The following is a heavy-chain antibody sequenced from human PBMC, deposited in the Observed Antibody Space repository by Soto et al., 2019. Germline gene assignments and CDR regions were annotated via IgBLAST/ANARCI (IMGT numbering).Heavy chain of an antibody. D-gene: IGHD6-19*01. J-gene: IGHJ4*02. CDR3: ARDSVEMAVLAY. V-gene: IGHV3-30-3*01. CDR2: ISYDGSNK. CDR1: GFTFSSYA. Sequence: GGSLRLSCAASGFTFSSYAMHWVRQAPGKGLEWVAVISYDGSNKYYADSVKGRFTISRDNSKNTLYLQMNSLRAEDTAVYYCARDSVEMAVLAYWGQGTLVTVSS.